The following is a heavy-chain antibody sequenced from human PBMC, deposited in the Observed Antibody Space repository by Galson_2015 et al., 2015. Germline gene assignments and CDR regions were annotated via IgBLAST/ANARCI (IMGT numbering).Heavy chain of an antibody. CDR2: FDPEDGET. D-gene: IGHD3-10*01. CDR1: GYTLTELS. V-gene: IGHV1-24*01. Sequence: SVKVSCKVSGYTLTELSIHWVRQALGKGLEWMGGFDPEDGETIYAQKFQGRVTMIEDTSTDTAYMELSSLRYEDTAVYYCAKGGGSGSGYDYGMDVWGQGTTVTVSS. J-gene: IGHJ6*02. CDR3: AKGGGSGSGYDYGMDV.